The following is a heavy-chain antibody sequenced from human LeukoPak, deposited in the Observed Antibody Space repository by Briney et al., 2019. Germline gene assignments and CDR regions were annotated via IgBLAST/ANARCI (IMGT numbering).Heavy chain of an antibody. V-gene: IGHV4-59*01. Sequence: LETLSLTCTVSGGSISSYHWSWIRQPPGKGLEWIGSIYYSGSTNYNPSLKSRVTISVDTSNNQFSLKLSSVTAADTAVYYCARGFSGWTRYDYWGQGTLVTVSS. CDR2: IYYSGST. CDR1: GGSISSYH. CDR3: ARGFSGWTRYDY. J-gene: IGHJ4*02. D-gene: IGHD6-19*01.